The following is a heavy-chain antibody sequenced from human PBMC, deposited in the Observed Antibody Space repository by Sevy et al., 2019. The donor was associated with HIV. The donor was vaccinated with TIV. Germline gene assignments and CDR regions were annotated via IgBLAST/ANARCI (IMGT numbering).Heavy chain of an antibody. Sequence: GESLKISCKGSGYTFTDYWIVWVRQMPGKGLEWMGIIYPGDSDTTYSPSLQGQVTISADKSISTTYLQWSSLKASDTAMYYCARGARGTLPSYYYYGMGVWGLGTTVTVSS. CDR1: GYTFTDYW. CDR3: ARGARGTLPSYYYYGMGV. V-gene: IGHV5-51*01. CDR2: IYPGDSDT. D-gene: IGHD1-1*01. J-gene: IGHJ6*02.